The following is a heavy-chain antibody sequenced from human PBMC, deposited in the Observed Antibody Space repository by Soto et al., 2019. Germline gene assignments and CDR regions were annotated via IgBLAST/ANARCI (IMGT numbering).Heavy chain of an antibody. CDR3: ARNNGGDFSLDY. V-gene: IGHV4-38-2*02. CDR2: IYHSGST. CDR1: GYSIISGYY. J-gene: IGHJ4*02. Sequence: PSETLSLTCTVSGYSIISGYYWGWIRQPPGKGLEWIGNIYHSGSTYDNPSLKSRVTISVDTSKNQFSLKLSSVTAADTAVYYCARNNGGDFSLDYWGQRTLVTVSS. D-gene: IGHD2-21*02.